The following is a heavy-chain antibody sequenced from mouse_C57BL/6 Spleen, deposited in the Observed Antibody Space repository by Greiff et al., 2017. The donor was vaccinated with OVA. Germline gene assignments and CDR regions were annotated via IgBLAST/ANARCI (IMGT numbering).Heavy chain of an antibody. Sequence: VQLQQSGAELVRPGASVTLSCKASGYTFTDYEMHWVKQTPVHGLEWIGAIDPETGGTAYNQKFKGKAILTADKSSSTAYMELRSLTSEDSAVYYCTSPYYGSSQFAYWGQGTLVTVSA. D-gene: IGHD1-1*01. CDR1: GYTFTDYE. J-gene: IGHJ3*01. CDR2: IDPETGGT. V-gene: IGHV1-15*01. CDR3: TSPYYGSSQFAY.